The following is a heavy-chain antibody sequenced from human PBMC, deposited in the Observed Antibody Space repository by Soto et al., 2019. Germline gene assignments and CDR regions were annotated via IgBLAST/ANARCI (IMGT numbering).Heavy chain of an antibody. V-gene: IGHV3-23*01. Sequence: EVQLLESGGGLVQPGGSLRLSCAASGFTFSSYVMSWVRQAPGKGLEWVSGISGSGGSTYYADSVKGRFTISRDNSKNTLYLHMNSLRAEDTAVYYCAKALFNDLDFDYWGQGTLVTVSS. J-gene: IGHJ4*02. CDR3: AKALFNDLDFDY. D-gene: IGHD1-1*01. CDR2: ISGSGGST. CDR1: GFTFSSYV.